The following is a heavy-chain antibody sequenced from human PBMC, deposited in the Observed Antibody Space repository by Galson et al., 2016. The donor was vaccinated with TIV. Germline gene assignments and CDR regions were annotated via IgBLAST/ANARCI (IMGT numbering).Heavy chain of an antibody. Sequence: LRLSCAVSGFTFNNYWMHWVRQTPGKRLMWVSRINSDGSSSAYADSVKGRFTVSRDFSTNALYLQMNRLRTEDTAVYYCFSMEFYQYLDVWGKGTTVTVSS. D-gene: IGHD1-1*01. CDR1: GFTFNNYW. J-gene: IGHJ6*03. CDR2: INSDGSSS. CDR3: FSMEFYQYLDV. V-gene: IGHV3-74*01.